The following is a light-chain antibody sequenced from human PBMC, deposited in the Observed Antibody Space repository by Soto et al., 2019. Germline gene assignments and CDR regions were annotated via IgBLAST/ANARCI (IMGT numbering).Light chain of an antibody. CDR3: QQYDSSPRT. Sequence: EIVLTQSPATLSLSPGERATLSCRASQYITIYLAWYQQKPGQAPRLLIYGVSSRATGIPDRFSGSGSGTDFTLTISRLEPEDFAVYYCQQYDSSPRTFGQGTKVDIK. J-gene: IGKJ1*01. CDR1: QYITIY. CDR2: GVS. V-gene: IGKV3-20*01.